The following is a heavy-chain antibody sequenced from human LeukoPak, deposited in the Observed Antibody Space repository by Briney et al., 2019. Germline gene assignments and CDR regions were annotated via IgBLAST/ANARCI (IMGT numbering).Heavy chain of an antibody. CDR2: IKQDGSEK. CDR1: GFTFDDYA. D-gene: IGHD6-13*01. CDR3: ARDPTAAGADY. V-gene: IGHV3-7*01. Sequence: PGRSLRLSCAASGFTFDDYAMHWVRQAPGKGLEWVANIKQDGSEKYYVDSVKGRFTISRDNAEKSLFLQMNSLRAEDTALYYCARDPTAAGADYWGQGTLVTVSS. J-gene: IGHJ4*02.